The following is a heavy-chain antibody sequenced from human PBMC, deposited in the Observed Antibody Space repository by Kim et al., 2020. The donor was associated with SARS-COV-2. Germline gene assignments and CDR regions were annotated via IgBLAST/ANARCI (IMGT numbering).Heavy chain of an antibody. Sequence: FQGRVTMTRDTSTSTVYMGLSSLRSEDTAVYYCARVSGYDHDYYYYGMDVWGQGTTVTVSS. CDR3: ARVSGYDHDYYYYGMDV. V-gene: IGHV1-46*01. D-gene: IGHD5-12*01. J-gene: IGHJ6*02.